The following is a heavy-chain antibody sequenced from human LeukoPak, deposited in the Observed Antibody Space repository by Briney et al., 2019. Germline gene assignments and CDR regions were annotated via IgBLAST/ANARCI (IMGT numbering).Heavy chain of an antibody. D-gene: IGHD3-10*01. V-gene: IGHV3-23*01. CDR2: ISGSGGST. CDR3: AKDFPAPYGSGSYFSG. Sequence: GGSLRLSCAASGFTVGSNFMGWVRQAPGKGLEWVSAISGSGGSTYYADSVKGRFTISRDNSKNTLYLQMNSLRAEDTAVYYCAKDFPAPYGSGSYFSGWGQGTLVTVSS. CDR1: GFTVGSNF. J-gene: IGHJ4*02.